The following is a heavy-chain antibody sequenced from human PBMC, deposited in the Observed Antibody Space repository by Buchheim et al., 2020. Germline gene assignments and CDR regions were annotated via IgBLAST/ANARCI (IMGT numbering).Heavy chain of an antibody. CDR1: GFSITSSS. V-gene: IGHV3-74*03. Sequence: EVQLVESGGGLVQPGGSLRLSCAASGFSITSSSRFWVRHARGKGLMWVSQIHTDGSSITYADSVKGRFTMSRDSDKNTLYLQMNSLRDEDTSVYYCTRGGVRYGMDVWGQGTT. CDR3: TRGGVRYGMDV. CDR2: IHTDGSSI. J-gene: IGHJ6*02. D-gene: IGHD2-8*01.